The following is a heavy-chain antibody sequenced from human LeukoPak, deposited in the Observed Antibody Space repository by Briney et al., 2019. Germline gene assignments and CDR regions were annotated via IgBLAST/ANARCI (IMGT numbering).Heavy chain of an antibody. D-gene: IGHD3-10*01. CDR2: ISGSGAKA. CDR3: ARVTSGSLGN. Sequence: GGSLRLSCAASGFDFGTNALSWVRQAPGKGLEWVSGISGSGAKAYYTDSVKPRFTISRDNPKNTLYLEMNSLRAEDTAVYYCARVTSGSLGNWGQGTLVTVSS. J-gene: IGHJ4*02. V-gene: IGHV3-23*01. CDR1: GFDFGTNA.